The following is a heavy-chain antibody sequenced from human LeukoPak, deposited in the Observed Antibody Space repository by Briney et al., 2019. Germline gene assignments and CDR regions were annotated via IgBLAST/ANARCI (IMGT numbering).Heavy chain of an antibody. CDR3: ARRVGRFPNWFDP. J-gene: IGHJ5*02. CDR2: ISHSGST. D-gene: IGHD1-26*01. Sequence: SETLSLTCAVYGGSFSGYYWNWIRQPPGKGLQWIGEISHSGSTNYNPSLNSRVTISVDTSKNQFSLNLSSVTAADTAVYYCARRVGRFPNWFDPWGQGTLVTVSS. V-gene: IGHV4-34*01. CDR1: GGSFSGYY.